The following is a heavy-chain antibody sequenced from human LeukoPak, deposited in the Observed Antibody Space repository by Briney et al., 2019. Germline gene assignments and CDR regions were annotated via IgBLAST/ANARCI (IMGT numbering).Heavy chain of an antibody. CDR1: GFTFSSYG. V-gene: IGHV3-33*01. CDR2: IWYDGSNK. Sequence: GGSLRLSCAASGFTFSSYGMHWVRQVPGKGLEWVALIWYDGSNKYYADSVKGRFTVPRDNSKNTLYLQMNSLRAEDTAIYYCAREGPRGNSQFDYWGQGTLVTVSS. D-gene: IGHD4-23*01. CDR3: AREGPRGNSQFDY. J-gene: IGHJ4*02.